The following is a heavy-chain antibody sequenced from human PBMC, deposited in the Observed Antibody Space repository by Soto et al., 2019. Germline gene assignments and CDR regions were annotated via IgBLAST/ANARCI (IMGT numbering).Heavy chain of an antibody. V-gene: IGHV1-18*01. CDR2: ISAYNGNT. CDR1: GYTFTSYG. Sequence: ASVKVSCKASGYTFTSYGISWVRQAPGQGLEWMGWISAYNGNTNYAQKLQGRVTMTTDTSTSTAYMELRSLRSDDTAVYYCARVRITMVRGVITPHYYYYYGMDVWGQGTTVTVSS. J-gene: IGHJ6*02. D-gene: IGHD3-10*01. CDR3: ARVRITMVRGVITPHYYYYYGMDV.